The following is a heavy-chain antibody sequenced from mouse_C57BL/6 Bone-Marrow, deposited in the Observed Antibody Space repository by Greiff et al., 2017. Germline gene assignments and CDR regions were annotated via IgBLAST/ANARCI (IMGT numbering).Heavy chain of an antibody. CDR2: ISSGSSTI. D-gene: IGHD2-4*01. Sequence: EVHLVESGGGLVKPGGSLKLSCAASGFTFSDYGMHWVRQAPEKGLEWVAYISSGSSTIYYADTVKGRFTISRDNAKNTLFLQMTSLRSEDTAMYYCARRDYDYAKDYWGQGTSVTVSS. CDR1: GFTFSDYG. CDR3: ARRDYDYAKDY. V-gene: IGHV5-17*01. J-gene: IGHJ4*01.